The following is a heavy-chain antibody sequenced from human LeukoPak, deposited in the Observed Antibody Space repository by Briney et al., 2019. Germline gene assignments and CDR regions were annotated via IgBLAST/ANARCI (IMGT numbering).Heavy chain of an antibody. J-gene: IGHJ5*02. CDR1: GFTFSTYW. V-gene: IGHV3-74*01. CDR2: INGDGSTT. D-gene: IGHD2/OR15-2a*01. CDR3: ARVVLSGAYQIDL. Sequence: PGGSLRLSCAASGFTFSTYWMHWVRQAPGKGPVWVSRINGDGSTTIYADSVKGRFTISRDNAQSTLYLQVNSLRVEDAAVYYCARVVLSGAYQIDLWGQGTLVTVSS.